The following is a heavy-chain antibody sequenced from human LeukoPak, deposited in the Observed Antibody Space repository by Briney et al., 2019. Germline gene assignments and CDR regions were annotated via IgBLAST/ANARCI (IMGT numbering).Heavy chain of an antibody. J-gene: IGHJ4*02. Sequence: ASVKVSCKSSGYTFTRYDINCVRQATGQGLEGVGWMHPNRDNTGYAQKFQGRRTRTRNTSISTPYMELNTLRSEETAVYQCARGRIWFGGVIVIRYFDYWGQGTLVTVSS. V-gene: IGHV1-8*01. CDR3: ARGRIWFGGVIVIRYFDY. D-gene: IGHD3-16*02. CDR2: MHPNRDNT. CDR1: GYTFTRYD.